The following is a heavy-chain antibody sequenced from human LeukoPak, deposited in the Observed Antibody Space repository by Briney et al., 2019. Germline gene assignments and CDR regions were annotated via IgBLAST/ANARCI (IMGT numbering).Heavy chain of an antibody. V-gene: IGHV3-43*02. Sequence: PGGSLRLSCAVSGFTFDDYGMYWGRRAPGKGLGGGSLFSGDGGMIYYADSVKGRFTLSTDNSKNSLYLQMNSLRTEDTALYYCTTRAETTVTTGYRYYYYYMDVWGKGTTVTVSS. CDR1: GFTFDDYG. CDR2: FSGDGGMI. CDR3: TTRAETTVTTGYRYYYYYMDV. D-gene: IGHD4-17*01. J-gene: IGHJ6*03.